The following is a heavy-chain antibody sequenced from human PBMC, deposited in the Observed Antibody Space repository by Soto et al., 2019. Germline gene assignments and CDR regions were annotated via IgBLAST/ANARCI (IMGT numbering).Heavy chain of an antibody. V-gene: IGHV1-69*08. CDR1: GGTFSSYT. CDR2: IITILGIA. J-gene: IGHJ4*02. CDR3: AREVSDMTTVTNEDY. D-gene: IGHD4-17*01. Sequence: QVQLVQSGAEVKKPGSSVKVSCKASGGTFSSYTISWVRQAPGQGLEWMGRIITILGIANYAQKFQGRVTITADKSPSTAYMELSSLRSEDTAVYYCAREVSDMTTVTNEDYWGQGTLVTVSS.